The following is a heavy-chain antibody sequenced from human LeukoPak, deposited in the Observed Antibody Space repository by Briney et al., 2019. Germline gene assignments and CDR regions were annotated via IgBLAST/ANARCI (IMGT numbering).Heavy chain of an antibody. V-gene: IGHV1-46*01. CDR3: ASLTKRDAFDI. CDR1: GCTFTSYL. Sequence: ASVKVSCKASGCTFTSYLMHWVRQAPGQGLEYMGMINPSGGSTVYTQKFQGRITMSKDTSTSTVYMDLYSLRSEDTAVYYCASLTKRDAFDIWGQGTMVTVSS. D-gene: IGHD1-1*01. J-gene: IGHJ3*02. CDR2: INPSGGST.